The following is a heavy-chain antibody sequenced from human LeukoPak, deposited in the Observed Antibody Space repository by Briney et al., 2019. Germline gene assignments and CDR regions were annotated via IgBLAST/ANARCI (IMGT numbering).Heavy chain of an antibody. Sequence: GGSLRLSCAASGFTFSSFPMHWVRQAPGKGLEYVSAISKNGISTFYANSVKGRFTISRDNSRSTLYLQMGSLRPDDMGIYYCARETVTGWSRGVDYWGQGTLVTVSS. CDR1: GFTFSSFP. CDR3: ARETVTGWSRGVDY. V-gene: IGHV3-64*01. J-gene: IGHJ4*02. CDR2: ISKNGIST. D-gene: IGHD6-19*01.